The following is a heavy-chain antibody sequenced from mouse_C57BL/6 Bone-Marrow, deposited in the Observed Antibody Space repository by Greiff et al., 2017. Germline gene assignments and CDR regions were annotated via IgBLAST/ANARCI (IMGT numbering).Heavy chain of an antibody. CDR2: IYPRSGNT. CDR1: GYTFTSYG. D-gene: IGHD1-1*01. Sequence: QVQLQQSGAELARPGASVKLSCKASGYTFTSYGISWVKQRTGQGLEWIGEIYPRSGNTYYNEKFKGKATLTADKSSSTAYMELRSLTSEDSAVYFCARNKVVADWYFDVWGTGTTVTVSS. CDR3: ARNKVVADWYFDV. J-gene: IGHJ1*03. V-gene: IGHV1-81*01.